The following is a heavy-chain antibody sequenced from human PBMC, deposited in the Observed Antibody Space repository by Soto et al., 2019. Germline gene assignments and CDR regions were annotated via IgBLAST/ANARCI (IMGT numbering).Heavy chain of an antibody. CDR2: ISISTFI. Sequence: PGGSLRLSCAASGFTFRSFTMNWVRQAPGKGLEWVSSISISTFISYVDSVKGRFTISRDNAKNSLSLQMNSLRAEDTAVYYCARGLCSNGVCHLYFDYWGQGTLVTVSS. CDR1: GFTFRSFT. CDR3: ARGLCSNGVCHLYFDY. V-gene: IGHV3-21*01. J-gene: IGHJ4*02. D-gene: IGHD2-8*01.